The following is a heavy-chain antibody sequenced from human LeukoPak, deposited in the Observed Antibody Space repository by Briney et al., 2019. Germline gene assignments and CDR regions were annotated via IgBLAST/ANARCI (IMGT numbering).Heavy chain of an antibody. CDR3: TTGGSDTAMVGYYFDY. Sequence: GGSLRLSCAASGFTFSNAWMSWVRQAPGKGLEWVGRIKSKSDGGTTDYAAPVKGRFTISRDDSKNTLYLQMNSLKTEATAVYYCTTGGSDTAMVGYYFDYWGQGTLVTVSS. D-gene: IGHD5-18*01. CDR1: GFTFSNAW. V-gene: IGHV3-15*01. CDR2: IKSKSDGGTT. J-gene: IGHJ4*02.